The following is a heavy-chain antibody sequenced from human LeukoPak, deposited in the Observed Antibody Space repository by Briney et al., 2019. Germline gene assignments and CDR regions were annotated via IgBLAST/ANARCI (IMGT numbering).Heavy chain of an antibody. CDR1: GYTFTDYA. Sequence: GASVKISCKASGYTFTDYAMHWVRQAPGQRLEWMGWINGGNGITKYSQKFQGRVTITRDTSATTAYMELSRLRSEDTAVYYYARGIGASSGWYVIDYWGQGTLVTVSS. CDR2: INGGNGIT. D-gene: IGHD6-19*01. J-gene: IGHJ4*02. V-gene: IGHV1-3*01. CDR3: ARGIGASSGWYVIDY.